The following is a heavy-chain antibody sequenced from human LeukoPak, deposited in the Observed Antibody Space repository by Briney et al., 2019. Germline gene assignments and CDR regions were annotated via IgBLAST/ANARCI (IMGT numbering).Heavy chain of an antibody. Sequence: PGGSLRLSCAASGFTFSSYGMHWVRQAPGKGLEWVAVISYDGSNKYYADSVKGRFTISRDNSKNTLYLQMNSLRAEDTAVYYCAKSLRELGYCSGDSCYGLYYYYYMDVWGKGTTVTVSS. V-gene: IGHV3-30*18. J-gene: IGHJ6*03. CDR3: AKSLRELGYCSGDSCYGLYYYYYMDV. D-gene: IGHD2-15*01. CDR2: ISYDGSNK. CDR1: GFTFSSYG.